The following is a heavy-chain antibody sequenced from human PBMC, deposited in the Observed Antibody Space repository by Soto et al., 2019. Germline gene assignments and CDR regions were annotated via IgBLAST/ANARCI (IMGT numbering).Heavy chain of an antibody. V-gene: IGHV3-30-3*01. CDR1: GFTFNSYS. Sequence: GGSLRLSCAASGFTFNSYSIHWVRQAPGKGLEWVAVISYDGSNKYYEDSVKGRFTISRDNSKNTLYLQMNSLRAEDTAVYYCARDAEYFEWHYYYGMDVWGQGTTVTVSS. CDR3: ARDAEYFEWHYYYGMDV. D-gene: IGHD3-9*01. J-gene: IGHJ6*02. CDR2: ISYDGSNK.